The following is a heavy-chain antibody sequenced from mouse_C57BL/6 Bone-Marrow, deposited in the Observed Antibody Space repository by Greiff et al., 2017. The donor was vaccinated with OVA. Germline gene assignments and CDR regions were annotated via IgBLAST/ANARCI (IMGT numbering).Heavy chain of an antibody. J-gene: IGHJ4*01. Sequence: QVQLQQSGAELVRPGSSVKLSCKASGYTFTSYWMDWVKQRPGQGLEWIGIIYPADGGTHYNQKFKDKAPLTVDKSSCTAYKRRSSLTSDDSAVYYGAGRLRLRAMDYWGQGTSVTVSS. CDR2: IYPADGGT. CDR3: AGRLRLRAMDY. V-gene: IGHV1-61*01. CDR1: GYTFTSYW. D-gene: IGHD1-2*01.